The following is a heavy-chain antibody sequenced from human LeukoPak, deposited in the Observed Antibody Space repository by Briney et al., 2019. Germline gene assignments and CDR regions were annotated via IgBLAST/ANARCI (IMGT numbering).Heavy chain of an antibody. Sequence: SVKVSCKSSGGPFSNYPINWVRQAPGQRLEWMGRVIPILDKAFYAPTFQDRVTLTADRSTSTSYLELRGLTFEDTAVYYCARGFLTATIPVGFDFWGQGTLVTVSS. V-gene: IGHV1-69*04. D-gene: IGHD5-12*01. J-gene: IGHJ4*02. CDR3: ARGFLTATIPVGFDF. CDR2: VIPILDKA. CDR1: GGPFSNYP.